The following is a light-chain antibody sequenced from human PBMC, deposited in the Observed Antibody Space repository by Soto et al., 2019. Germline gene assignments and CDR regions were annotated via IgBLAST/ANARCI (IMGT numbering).Light chain of an antibody. CDR3: MQGLQTLPT. CDR1: QSLWHSNGTNN. J-gene: IGKJ3*01. CDR2: LGS. V-gene: IGKV2-28*01. Sequence: DFLLPQPPPPLPVTPEARASISASSSQSLWHSNGTNNLDWYLQKPGQSPRLLTYLGSKRASGIPDRFSGSGSGTYFILKISRVEPEDVGVYYCMQGLQTLPTFGPGTTVDIK.